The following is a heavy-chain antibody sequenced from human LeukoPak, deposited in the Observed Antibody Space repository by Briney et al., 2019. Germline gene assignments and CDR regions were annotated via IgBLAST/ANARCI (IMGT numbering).Heavy chain of an antibody. J-gene: IGHJ3*02. Sequence: SETLSLTCTVSGGSISSSSYYWGWIRQPPGKGLEWIGSIYYSGSTYYNPSLKSRVTISVDTSKNQFSLKLSSVTAADTAVYYCARGDFYYDSSGHRNDAFDIWGQGTMVTVSS. D-gene: IGHD3-22*01. CDR3: ARGDFYYDSSGHRNDAFDI. V-gene: IGHV4-39*07. CDR1: GGSISSSSYY. CDR2: IYYSGST.